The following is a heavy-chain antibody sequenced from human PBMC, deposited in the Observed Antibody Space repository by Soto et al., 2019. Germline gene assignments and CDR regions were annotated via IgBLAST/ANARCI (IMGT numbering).Heavy chain of an antibody. CDR2: VHHSGIT. J-gene: IGHJ6*02. V-gene: IGHV4-38-2*01. CDR3: ARAGDNMIRGVIIMTYYGMDV. Sequence: PSETLSLTCVVAGYSISIGYYWGWIRQPPGKGLEWIGNVHHSGITYYNPSLKSRVSISRDTSNNHYSLTLSSVTAADTAVYYCARAGDNMIRGVIIMTYYGMDVWGQGTPVTVSS. D-gene: IGHD3-10*01. CDR1: GYSISIGYY.